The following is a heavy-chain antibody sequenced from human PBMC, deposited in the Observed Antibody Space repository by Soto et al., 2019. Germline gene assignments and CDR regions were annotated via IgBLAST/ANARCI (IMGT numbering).Heavy chain of an antibody. J-gene: IGHJ4*02. D-gene: IGHD1-26*01. CDR2: IYYSGST. CDR1: GGSVSSSRYY. Sequence: SXTLSLTCTVSGGSVSSSRYYWSWIRQPPGKGLEWIGYIYYSGSTNYNPSLKSRVTISVDTSKNQFSLKLNSVTTADTAVYYCARDGGYGGYYHFDYWGQGTLVTVSS. V-gene: IGHV4-61*01. CDR3: ARDGGYGGYYHFDY.